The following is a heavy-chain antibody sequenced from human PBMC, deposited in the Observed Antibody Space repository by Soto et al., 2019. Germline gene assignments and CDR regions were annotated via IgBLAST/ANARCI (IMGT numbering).Heavy chain of an antibody. V-gene: IGHV1-69*02. CDR3: ARGPEDVLRYFGWLSFDY. J-gene: IGHJ4*02. CDR1: GGTFSSYT. CDR2: IIPIRGIA. D-gene: IGHD3-9*01. Sequence: QVQLVQSGAEVKKPGSSVKVSCKASGGTFSSYTISWVRQAPGQGLEWLGRIIPIRGIANYAQKFQGRVTITADKSTRIANMEVSSLTSEDTAVYYCARGPEDVLRYFGWLSFDYWGQGTMVTVSS.